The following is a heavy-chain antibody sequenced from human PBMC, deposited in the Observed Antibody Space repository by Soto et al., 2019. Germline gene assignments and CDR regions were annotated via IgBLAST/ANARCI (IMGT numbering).Heavy chain of an antibody. CDR2: IYNSGST. Sequence: PSDTPAVTCTVSRDSIHRLYFSCVRYRPGKGMEWIGYIYNSGSTNHNPSLKSRVTMSLDPSKIKFSLKFSSVTAADTAVYYCARYLRNGLYYMDVWGEGTPVTVSS. V-gene: IGHV4-4*08. CDR1: RDSIHRLY. D-gene: IGHD3-3*01. J-gene: IGHJ6*03. CDR3: ARYLRNGLYYMDV.